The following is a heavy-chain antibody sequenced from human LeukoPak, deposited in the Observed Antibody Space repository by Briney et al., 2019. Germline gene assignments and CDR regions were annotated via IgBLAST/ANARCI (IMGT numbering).Heavy chain of an antibody. CDR1: GFTFSSYS. CDR3: ARDRGIAVDGASYFDY. CDR2: ISSSSSYI. D-gene: IGHD6-19*01. J-gene: IGHJ4*02. V-gene: IGHV3-21*01. Sequence: PGGSLILSCAASGFTFSSYSMNWVRQAPGEGLEWVSSISSSSSYIYYADSVKGRFTISRDNSKNTLYLQMNSLRAEDTAVYYCARDRGIAVDGASYFDYWGQGTLVTVSS.